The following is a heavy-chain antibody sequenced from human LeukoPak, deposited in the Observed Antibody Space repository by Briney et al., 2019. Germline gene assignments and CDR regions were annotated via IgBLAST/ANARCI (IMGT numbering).Heavy chain of an antibody. D-gene: IGHD7-27*01. CDR2: ISYDGSNK. V-gene: IGHV3-30*03. CDR1: GFTFSHYG. Sequence: GRSLRLSCAASGFTFSHYGVHWVRQAPGKGLEWVAVISYDGSNKYYADSVKGRFTISRDNSKNTVFLQMNSLRVEDTAVYYCAREAVGTGDWYFDLWGRGTLVIVSP. CDR3: AREAVGTGDWYFDL. J-gene: IGHJ2*01.